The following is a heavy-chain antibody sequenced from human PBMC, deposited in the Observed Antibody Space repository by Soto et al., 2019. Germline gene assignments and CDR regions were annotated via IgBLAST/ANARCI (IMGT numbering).Heavy chain of an antibody. CDR2: IIPIFGTA. V-gene: IGHV1-69*01. CDR3: ASWDIVVVPAAEGYYYYYGMDV. D-gene: IGHD2-2*01. J-gene: IGHJ6*02. CDR1: GGTFSSYA. Sequence: KVSCKASGGTFSSYAISWVRQAPGQGLEWMGGIIPIFGTANYAQKFQGRVTITADESTSTAYMELSSLRSEDTAVYYCASWDIVVVPAAEGYYYYYGMDVWGQGTTVTVSS.